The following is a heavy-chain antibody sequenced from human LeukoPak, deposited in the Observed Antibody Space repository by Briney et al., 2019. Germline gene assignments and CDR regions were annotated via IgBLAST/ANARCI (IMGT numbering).Heavy chain of an antibody. D-gene: IGHD6-19*01. CDR3: ARSPSYSSGWYATPYYYYYGMDV. V-gene: IGHV1-69*13. J-gene: IGHJ6*02. CDR2: IIPIFGTA. CDR1: VGTVSSYA. Sequence: AAGNVSCKASVGTVSSYAISWVRQAPGQGLEWMGGIIPIFGTANYAQKFQGRVTITADESTSTAYMELSSLRSEDTAVYYCARSPSYSSGWYATPYYYYYGMDVWGQGTTVTVSS.